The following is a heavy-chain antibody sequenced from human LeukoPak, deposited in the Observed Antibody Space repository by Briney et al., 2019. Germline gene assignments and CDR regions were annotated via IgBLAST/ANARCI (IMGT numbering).Heavy chain of an antibody. CDR1: GFTVNSNY. V-gene: IGHV3-66*01. CDR2: IYSGGST. Sequence: GGSLRLSCAVSGFTVNSNYMSWVRQAPGKGLEWVSVIYSGGSTYYAESVTGRFTISRDNSRNPLYLQMNSLRAEDTAVYYCAREKIYGSGNYYVFDYWGQGTLVTVSS. CDR3: AREKIYGSGNYYVFDY. D-gene: IGHD3-10*01. J-gene: IGHJ4*02.